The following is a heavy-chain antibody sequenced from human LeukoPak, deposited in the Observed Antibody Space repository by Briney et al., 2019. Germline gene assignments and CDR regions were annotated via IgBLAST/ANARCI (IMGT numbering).Heavy chain of an antibody. Sequence: GGSLRLSCAASGFTFSSYSMNWVRQAPGKGLEWVSSISSSSSYIYYADSVKGRFTISRDNAKNSLYLQMDSLRAEDTAVYYCARDSQRWLETKNWFDPWGQGTLVTVSS. J-gene: IGHJ5*02. D-gene: IGHD5-12*01. V-gene: IGHV3-21*01. CDR3: ARDSQRWLETKNWFDP. CDR2: ISSSSSYI. CDR1: GFTFSSYS.